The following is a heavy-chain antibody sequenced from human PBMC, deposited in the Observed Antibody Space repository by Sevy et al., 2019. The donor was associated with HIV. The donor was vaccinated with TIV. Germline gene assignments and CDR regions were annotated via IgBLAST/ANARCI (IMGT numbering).Heavy chain of an antibody. CDR1: GFTFSNNA. CDR3: ARDTKRPLIMAISGSLDY. CDR2: ISADGSNQ. D-gene: IGHD5-12*01. V-gene: IGHV3-30*19. J-gene: IGHJ4*02. Sequence: GGSLRLSCAASGFTFSNNAMHWVRQAPGKGLEWVAVISADGSNQYYADSVKGRFTISRDNSRNTVFLRMKTLGADDTALYHCARDTKRPLIMAISGSLDYWGQGTQVTVSS.